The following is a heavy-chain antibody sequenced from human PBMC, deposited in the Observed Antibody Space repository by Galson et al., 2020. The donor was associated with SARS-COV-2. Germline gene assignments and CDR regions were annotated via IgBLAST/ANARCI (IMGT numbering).Heavy chain of an antibody. CDR1: GGSLSSNTFQY. D-gene: IGHD3-3*01. J-gene: IGHJ4*02. CDR3: ARRNFLDPPV. CDR2: FYNDGSI. V-gene: IGHV4-39*01. Sequence: SETLSLTCTVSGGSLSSNTFQYWVWLRQTPGKGLEWIGSFYNDGSIHYNPSLNGRVTISADTSRNQFSLKVSSATATDTAFYYCARRNFLDPPVWGQGTLVSVSS.